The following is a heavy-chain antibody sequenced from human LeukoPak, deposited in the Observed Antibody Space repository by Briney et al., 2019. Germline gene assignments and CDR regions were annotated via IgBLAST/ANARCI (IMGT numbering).Heavy chain of an antibody. CDR2: IKPDGSEK. CDR3: ARGQVAGY. D-gene: IGHD2-15*01. CDR1: GFPFSSYW. V-gene: IGHV3-7*05. J-gene: IGHJ4*02. Sequence: PGGSLRLSCAASGFPFSSYWMSWVRQAPGKGLEWVANIKPDGSEKSYVDSVKGRFTISRDNAKNSLYLQMNSLRAEDTAVYYCARGQVAGYWGQGTLVTVSS.